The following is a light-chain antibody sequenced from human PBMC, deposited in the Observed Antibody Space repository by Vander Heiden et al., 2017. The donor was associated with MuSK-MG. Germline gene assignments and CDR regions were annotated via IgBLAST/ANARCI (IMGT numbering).Light chain of an antibody. CDR2: DAS. CDR3: QQRHDWPIT. CDR1: QSVSIH. J-gene: IGKJ5*01. V-gene: IGKV3-11*01. Sequence: VLTQSPATLSLSPGERAALSCRASQSVSIHLAWYQQKPGQAPRLLIYDASNRATGIPARFSGSGSGTDFTLTISSLEPEDFAVYYCQQRHDWPITFGQGTRLEIK.